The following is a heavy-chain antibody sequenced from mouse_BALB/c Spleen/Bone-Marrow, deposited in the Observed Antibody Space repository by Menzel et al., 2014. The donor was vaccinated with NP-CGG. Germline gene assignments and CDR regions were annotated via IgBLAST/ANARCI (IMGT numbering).Heavy chain of an antibody. J-gene: IGHJ2*03. V-gene: IGHV5-6-3*01. CDR2: INSNGGST. Sequence: EVKVEESGGGLVQPGGSLKLSCAASGFTFXSYGMSWVRQTPDKRLELVATINSNGGSTYYPDSVKGRFTISRDNAKNTLYLQMSSLKSEDTAMYYCARVWYFDYWGQGTSLTVSS. CDR3: ARVWYFDY. CDR1: GFTFXSYG.